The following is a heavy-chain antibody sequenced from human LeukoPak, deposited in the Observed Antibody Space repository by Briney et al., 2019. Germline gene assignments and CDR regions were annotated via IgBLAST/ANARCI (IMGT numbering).Heavy chain of an antibody. CDR3: TGNYYGSGSYADFDY. CDR1: GFTFSGSA. D-gene: IGHD3-10*01. V-gene: IGHV3-73*01. J-gene: IGHJ4*02. Sequence: GGSLRLSCAASGFTFSGSALHWVRQASGKGLEWVGRIRSTANGYATAYAASVKGRFTISRDDSKNTAYPQMDSLKTEDTAVYYCTGNYYGSGSYADFDYWGQGTLVTVSS. CDR2: IRSTANGYAT.